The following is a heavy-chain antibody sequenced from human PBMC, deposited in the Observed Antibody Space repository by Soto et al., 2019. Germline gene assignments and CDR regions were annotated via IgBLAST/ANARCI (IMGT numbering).Heavy chain of an antibody. CDR2: IWYDGGSK. D-gene: IGHD1-1*01. CDR1: GFTFSSYG. CDR3: ARVNEAIDVQLGVFDY. V-gene: IGHV3-33*01. J-gene: IGHJ4*02. Sequence: GGSLRLSCAASGFTFSSYGMHWVRQAPGKGLEWVAVIWYDGGSKYYADSVKGRFTISRDNSKNTLYLQMNSLRAEDTAVYYCARVNEAIDVQLGVFDYWGQGTLVTVSS.